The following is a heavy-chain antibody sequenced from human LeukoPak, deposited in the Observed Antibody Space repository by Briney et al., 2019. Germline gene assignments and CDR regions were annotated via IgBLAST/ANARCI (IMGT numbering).Heavy chain of an antibody. Sequence: GGSLRLSCAASGFTFSSYAMHWVRQAPGKGLEWVAVISYDGSNKYYADSVKGRFTISRDNSKNTLYLQMNSLRAEDAAVYYCARDGNGYYDSSGYPQGFMDVWGQGTTVTVSS. CDR1: GFTFSSYA. J-gene: IGHJ6*02. D-gene: IGHD3-22*01. V-gene: IGHV3-30*04. CDR2: ISYDGSNK. CDR3: ARDGNGYYDSSGYPQGFMDV.